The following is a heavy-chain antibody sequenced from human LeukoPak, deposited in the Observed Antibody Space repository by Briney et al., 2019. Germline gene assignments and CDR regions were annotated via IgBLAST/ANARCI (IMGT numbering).Heavy chain of an antibody. CDR2: ISYDGSNK. D-gene: IGHD3-10*01. V-gene: IGHV3-30*19. Sequence: GGSLRLSCAASGFTFSSYGMHWVRQAPGKGLEWVAVISYDGSNKYYADSVKGRFTISRDNSKNTLYLQMNSLRAEDTALYYCAKGYYYGSGTIPPFDYWGQGTLVTVSS. J-gene: IGHJ4*02. CDR1: GFTFSSYG. CDR3: AKGYYYGSGTIPPFDY.